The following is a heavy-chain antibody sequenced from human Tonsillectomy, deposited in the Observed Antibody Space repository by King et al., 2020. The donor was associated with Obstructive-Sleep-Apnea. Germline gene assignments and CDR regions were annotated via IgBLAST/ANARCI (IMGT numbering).Heavy chain of an antibody. CDR2: IYYSGSP. D-gene: IGHD2-15*01. CDR3: ARVGGDWYFDL. J-gene: IGHJ2*01. Sequence: QLQESGPGLVKPSETLSLTCTFSGGSITSSSYYWGWIRQPPGKGVEWIGSIYYSGSPYYNPSLKSRGTISVDTSKNQFSLRLSSVTAADTAVYYCARVGGDWYFDLWGRGTLVTVSS. V-gene: IGHV4-39*07. CDR1: GGSITSSSYY.